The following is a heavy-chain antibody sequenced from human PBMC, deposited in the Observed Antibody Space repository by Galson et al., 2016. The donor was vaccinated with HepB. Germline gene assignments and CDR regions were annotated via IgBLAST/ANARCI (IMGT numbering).Heavy chain of an antibody. V-gene: IGHV1-24*01. CDR2: FDPEDGET. J-gene: IGHJ6*02. Sequence: SVKVSCKVSGYTLTELSMHWVRQAPGKGLEWMGGFDPEDGETIYAQKFQGRVTMTEDTSTDTAYMELSSLRSEDTAVYYCATEGPLAGMVRGVSEMYYYYYYGMDAWGQGTTVTVSS. CDR1: GYTLTELS. CDR3: ATEGPLAGMVRGVSEMYYYYYYGMDA. D-gene: IGHD3-10*01.